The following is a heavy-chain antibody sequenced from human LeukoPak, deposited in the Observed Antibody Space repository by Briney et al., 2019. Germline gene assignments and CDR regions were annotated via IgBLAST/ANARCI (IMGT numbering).Heavy chain of an antibody. J-gene: IGHJ6*03. CDR2: ISGSGGTT. V-gene: IGHV3-23*01. D-gene: IGHD1-14*01. Sequence: PGGSLRLSCAASGFTFSSYAMSWVRQAPGKGLESVSGISGSGGTTYYADSVKGRFTISRDNSKNTLYLQMNSLRAENTAVYYCAKNRGALNYMDVWGKGTTVTVSS. CDR1: GFTFSSYA. CDR3: AKNRGALNYMDV.